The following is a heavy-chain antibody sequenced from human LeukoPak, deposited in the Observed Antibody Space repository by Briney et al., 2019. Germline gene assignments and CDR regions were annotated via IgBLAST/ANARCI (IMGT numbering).Heavy chain of an antibody. V-gene: IGHV3-30*18. Sequence: PGGSLRLSCAASGFTFTSCAMHWVRQAPGKGLQWVAVISSDGRNKYYADSVKGRFTISRDSSKNTLYLQMNSLRPEDTAVYYCAKDGFVDTPMLSTFLDCWGQGTLVTVSS. D-gene: IGHD5-18*01. J-gene: IGHJ4*02. CDR2: ISSDGRNK. CDR1: GFTFTSCA. CDR3: AKDGFVDTPMLSTFLDC.